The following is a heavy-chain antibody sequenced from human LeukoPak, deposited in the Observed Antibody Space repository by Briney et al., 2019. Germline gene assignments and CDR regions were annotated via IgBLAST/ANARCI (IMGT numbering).Heavy chain of an antibody. CDR1: EFSISDHH. D-gene: IGHD1-26*01. CDR2: IREKANSYTT. CDR3: ARLYSGSYPYYFDY. J-gene: IGHJ4*02. V-gene: IGHV3-72*01. Sequence: PGGSLRLSCAASEFSISDHHMDLVRQAPGKGLEWVGRIREKANSYTTEYAASVKGRFTISRDDSKNSLFLQMSGLKSEDTARYYCARLYSGSYPYYFDYWGQGTLVTVSS.